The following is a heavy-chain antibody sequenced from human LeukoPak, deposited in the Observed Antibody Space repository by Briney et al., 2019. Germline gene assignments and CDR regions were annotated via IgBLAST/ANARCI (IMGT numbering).Heavy chain of an antibody. V-gene: IGHV3-74*01. CDR1: GFTFSSYW. Sequence: QPGGSLRLSCAASGFTFSSYWMHWVRQAPGKGLVWVSRINSDGSSTSYADSVKGRFTISRDNAKNTLYPQMNSLRAEDTAVYYCATMIVVDPREDDAFDIWGQGTMVTVSS. D-gene: IGHD3-22*01. J-gene: IGHJ3*02. CDR2: INSDGSST. CDR3: ATMIVVDPREDDAFDI.